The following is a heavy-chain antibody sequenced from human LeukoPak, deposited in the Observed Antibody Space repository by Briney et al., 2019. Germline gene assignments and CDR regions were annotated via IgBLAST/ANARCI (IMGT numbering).Heavy chain of an antibody. D-gene: IGHD3-22*01. CDR2: IYHSGST. CDR3: ARGPITYYYDSSGYPDYFDY. CDR1: GGSISSGGYS. Sequence: PSETLSLTCAVSGGSISSGGYSWSWIRQPPGTGLEWIGYIYHSGSTYYNPSLKSRVTISVDRSKNQFSLKLSSVTAADTAVYYCARGPITYYYDSSGYPDYFDYWGQGTLVTVSS. V-gene: IGHV4-30-2*01. J-gene: IGHJ4*02.